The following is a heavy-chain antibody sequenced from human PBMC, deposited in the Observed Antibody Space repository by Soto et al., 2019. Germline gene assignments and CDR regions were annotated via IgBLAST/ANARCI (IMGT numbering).Heavy chain of an antibody. V-gene: IGHV4-31*03. CDR1: GGSISSGGYY. Sequence: QVQLQESGPGLVKPSQTLSLTCTVSGGSISSGGYYWSWIRQHPGKGLEWIGYIYYSGSTYYNPSLKSRVTVSVDTSKNPFSLKLSAVTAADTAVYYCAREAHLIIQYSSSWDDAFDIWGQGTMVTVSS. CDR2: IYYSGST. J-gene: IGHJ3*02. D-gene: IGHD6-13*01. CDR3: AREAHLIIQYSSSWDDAFDI.